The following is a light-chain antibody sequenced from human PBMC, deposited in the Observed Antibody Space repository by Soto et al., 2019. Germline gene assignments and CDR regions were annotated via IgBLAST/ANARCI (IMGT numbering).Light chain of an antibody. V-gene: IGLV2-8*01. J-gene: IGLJ2*01. Sequence: QSALTQPPSASGSPGQSVTISCTGTSSDVGGYNYVSWYQQHPGKAPKLMIFEVSKRPSGVPDRFSGSKSGNTASLTVSGLHAEDEADYYCSSYAGSNHFVFGGGTKLTVL. CDR3: SSYAGSNHFV. CDR1: SSDVGGYNY. CDR2: EVS.